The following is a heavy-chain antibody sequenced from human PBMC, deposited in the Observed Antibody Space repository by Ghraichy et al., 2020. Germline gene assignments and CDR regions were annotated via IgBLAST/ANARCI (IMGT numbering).Heavy chain of an antibody. J-gene: IGHJ2*01. CDR2: IYYSGST. CDR1: GGSISSYY. CDR3: ARGQITMVRGVIRFWYFDL. Sequence: SETLSLTCTVSGGSISSYYWSWIRQPPGKGLEWIGYIYYSGSTNYNPSLKSRVTISVDTSKNQISLKLSSVTAADTAVYYCARGQITMVRGVIRFWYFDLWGRGTLVTVSS. V-gene: IGHV4-59*01. D-gene: IGHD3-10*01.